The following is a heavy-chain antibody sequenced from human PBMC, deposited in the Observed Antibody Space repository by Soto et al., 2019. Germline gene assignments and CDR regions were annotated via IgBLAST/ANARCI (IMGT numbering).Heavy chain of an antibody. Sequence: VQLVESGGGLVQPGRSLRLSCVASGFTFDDYAMHWVRQAPGKGLEWVSGISWNSATIVYADSVKGRFTISRDNAKNSLYLQINSLRAEDTALYYCAKAQGDIWGQGTMVIVSA. V-gene: IGHV3-9*01. CDR2: ISWNSATI. CDR1: GFTFDDYA. CDR3: AKAQGDI. J-gene: IGHJ3*02.